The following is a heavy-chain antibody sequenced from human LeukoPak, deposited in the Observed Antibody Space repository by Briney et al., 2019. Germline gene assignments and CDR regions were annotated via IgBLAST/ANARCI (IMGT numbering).Heavy chain of an antibody. Sequence: SETLSLTCTVSGGSISSYYWSWIRQPAGKGLEWIGRIYTSGSTNYNPSLKSRVTMSVDTSKNQFSLKLSSVTAADTAVYYCARDFLMLEYYYYGMDVWGQGTTVTVSS. CDR1: GGSISSYY. J-gene: IGHJ6*02. V-gene: IGHV4-4*07. CDR2: IYTSGST. CDR3: ARDFLMLEYYYYGMDV. D-gene: IGHD3-16*01.